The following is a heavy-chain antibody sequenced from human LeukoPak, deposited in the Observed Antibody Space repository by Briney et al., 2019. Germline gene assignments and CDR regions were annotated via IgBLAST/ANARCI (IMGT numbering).Heavy chain of an antibody. V-gene: IGHV5-51*01. CDR3: ARQVEMATLLP. CDR2: IYPGDSDT. J-gene: IGHJ5*02. CDR1: GYTFASYL. D-gene: IGHD5-24*01. Sequence: TGESLKISCKGSGYTFASYLIGWVRQMPGKGLEWMGIIYPGDSDTRYSPSFQGQVTISADKSISTAYLQWSSLKASDTAMYYCARQVEMATLLPWGQGTLVTVSS.